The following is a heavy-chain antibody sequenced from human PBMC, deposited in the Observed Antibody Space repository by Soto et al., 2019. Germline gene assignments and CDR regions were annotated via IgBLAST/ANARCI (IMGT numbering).Heavy chain of an antibody. D-gene: IGHD6-19*01. V-gene: IGHV3-72*01. CDR3: CRLRYRSGWFPDY. CDR1: EFTFSDHY. J-gene: IGHJ4*02. Sequence: EVQLVESGGGLVQPGGSLRLSCAASEFTFSDHYMDWVRQAPGKGLEWVARSRNKANSFTTEYAASVKGRFTISRHDSKNSLYLQMNSLKTEDTAVYYGCRLRYRSGWFPDYWVQGTLVTVSS. CDR2: SRNKANSFTT.